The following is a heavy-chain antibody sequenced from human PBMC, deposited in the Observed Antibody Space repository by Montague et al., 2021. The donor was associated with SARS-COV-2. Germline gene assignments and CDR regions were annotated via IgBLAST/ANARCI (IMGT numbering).Heavy chain of an antibody. CDR1: GFSLSTSGVG. V-gene: IGHV2-5*02. Sequence: ALVKPTQTLTLTCTFSGFSLSTSGVGVGWIRQPPGKALEWLALISWDADQRYSPSLKSRLTITKDTSKNQVVLTMTNMDSVDTATYYCAHRRSRQWLAGGYFDYWGQGTLVTVSS. J-gene: IGHJ4*02. D-gene: IGHD6-19*01. CDR3: AHRRSRQWLAGGYFDY. CDR2: ISWDADQ.